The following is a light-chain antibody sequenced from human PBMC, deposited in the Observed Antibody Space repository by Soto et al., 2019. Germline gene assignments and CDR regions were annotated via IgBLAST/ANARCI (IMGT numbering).Light chain of an antibody. CDR3: QQYGSSFRT. CDR2: GAS. V-gene: IGKV3-20*01. Sequence: TLALSPGERATLSCRAGQSVSSGYLAWYQQKPGQAPRLLIYGASSRATGIPDRFIGSGSGTDFTLTISRLEPEDFAVYYCQQYGSSFRTFGQGTKVDIK. J-gene: IGKJ1*01. CDR1: QSVSSGY.